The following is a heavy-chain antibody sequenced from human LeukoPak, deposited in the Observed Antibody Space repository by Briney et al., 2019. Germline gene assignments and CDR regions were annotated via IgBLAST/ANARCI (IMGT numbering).Heavy chain of an antibody. CDR2: IIPIFGTP. D-gene: IGHD6-13*01. CDR1: GDTFSNSA. Sequence: WASVKVSCKASGDTFSNSAFSWVRQAPGQGLEWMGGIIPIFGTPNYAQKFQGRVTISADESTSTVYMELSSLRSEDTAVYYCARAPRIAAAGTDWFDPWGQGTLVTVSS. J-gene: IGHJ5*02. CDR3: ARAPRIAAAGTDWFDP. V-gene: IGHV1-69*13.